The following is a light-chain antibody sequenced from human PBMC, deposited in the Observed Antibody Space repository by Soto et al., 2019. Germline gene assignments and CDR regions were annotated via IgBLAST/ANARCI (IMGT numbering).Light chain of an antibody. CDR2: DGS. Sequence: QSALTQPASVSGSPGQSITISCTGTSSDVGSYNLVSWYQLHLGKAPKLMIYDGSKRPSGVSNRFSASKSGNTASLTISGLQAEDEADYYCCSYAASSTFLVFGGGTKLTVL. CDR3: CSYAASSTFLV. V-gene: IGLV2-23*03. CDR1: SSDVGSYNL. J-gene: IGLJ2*01.